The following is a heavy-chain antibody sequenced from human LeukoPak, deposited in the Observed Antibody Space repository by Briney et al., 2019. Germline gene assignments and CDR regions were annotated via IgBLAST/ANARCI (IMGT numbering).Heavy chain of an antibody. CDR1: GFTFSSYA. V-gene: IGHV3-23*01. D-gene: IGHD3-3*01. CDR2: ISGSGGST. J-gene: IGHJ4*02. Sequence: GGSLRLSCAASGFTFSSYAMSWVRQAPGKGLEWVSAISGSGGSTYYADSVKGRFTISRDNSKNTLYLQMNSLRAEDTAVYYCAKDTNAYEYYDFWTLYYFDYWGQGTLVTVSS. CDR3: AKDTNAYEYYDFWTLYYFDY.